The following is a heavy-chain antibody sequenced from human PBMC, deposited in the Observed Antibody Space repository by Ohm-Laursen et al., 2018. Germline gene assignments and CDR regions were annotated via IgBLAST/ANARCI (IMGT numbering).Heavy chain of an antibody. V-gene: IGHV3-7*01. J-gene: IGHJ3*02. D-gene: IGHD2/OR15-2a*01. CDR2: IRKDGGET. Sequence: SLRLYCAAPGFIFSNYWMTWVRQAPGKGLEWVANIRKDGGETYYVDSVKGRFTISRDNAKNSLYLQINSLKGEDTAVYFCARDPTFHAFDIWGQGTMVTVSS. CDR3: ARDPTFHAFDI. CDR1: GFIFSNYW.